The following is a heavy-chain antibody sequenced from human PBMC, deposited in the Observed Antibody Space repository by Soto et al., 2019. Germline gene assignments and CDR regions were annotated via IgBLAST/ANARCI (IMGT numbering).Heavy chain of an antibody. V-gene: IGHV4-31*03. J-gene: IGHJ5*02. D-gene: IGHD6-6*01. CDR2: IYYSGST. CDR3: ARDRQEYSSSYRSGNWFDP. Sequence: SETLSLTCTVSGGSISSGGYYWSWIRQHPGKGLEWIGYIYYSGSTYYNPSLKSRVTISVDTSKNQFSLKLSSVTAADTAVYYCARDRQEYSSSYRSGNWFDPWGQGTLVTVSS. CDR1: GGSISSGGYY.